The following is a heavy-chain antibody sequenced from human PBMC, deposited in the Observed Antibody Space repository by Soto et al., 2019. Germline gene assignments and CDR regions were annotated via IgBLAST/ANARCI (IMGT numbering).Heavy chain of an antibody. CDR2: IKQDGSEK. V-gene: IGHV3-7*04. J-gene: IGHJ4*02. CDR3: ARDWYMDY. D-gene: IGHD1-20*01. CDR1: GFTFSNHW. Sequence: VQLVESGGGLVQPGESLRLSCAASGFTFSNHWINWIRQTPGRGLEWLAVIKQDGSEKYYVDSVHGRFTVSRDNAMNSAYLQMNSLRVDDTAVYYCARDWYMDYWGQGTLVTVSS.